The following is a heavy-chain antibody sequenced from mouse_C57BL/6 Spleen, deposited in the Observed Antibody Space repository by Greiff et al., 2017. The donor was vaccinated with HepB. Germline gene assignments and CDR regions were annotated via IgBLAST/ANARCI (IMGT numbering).Heavy chain of an antibody. J-gene: IGHJ2*01. Sequence: EVNVVESGGGLVQPGGSLSLSCAASGFTFTDYYMSWVRQPPGKALEWLGFIRNKANGYTTEYSASVKGRFTISRDNSQSILYLQMNALRAEDSATYYCARWDYGYDFDYWGQGTTLTVSS. CDR3: ARWDYGYDFDY. D-gene: IGHD2-2*01. CDR1: GFTFTDYY. CDR2: IRNKANGYTT. V-gene: IGHV7-3*01.